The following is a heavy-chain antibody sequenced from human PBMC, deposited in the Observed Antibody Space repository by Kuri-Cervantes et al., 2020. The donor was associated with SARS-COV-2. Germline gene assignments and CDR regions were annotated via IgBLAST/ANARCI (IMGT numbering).Heavy chain of an antibody. D-gene: IGHD3-3*01. Sequence: ETLSLTCAASGFTFDDYGMSWVRQAPGKGLEWVSGINWNGGSTGYADSVKGRFTISRDNAKNSLYLQMNSLRAEDTALYYCAREDYDFWRSPYYYYMDVWGKGTTVTVSS. CDR3: AREDYDFWRSPYYYYMDV. V-gene: IGHV3-20*04. CDR2: INWNGGST. J-gene: IGHJ6*03. CDR1: GFTFDDYG.